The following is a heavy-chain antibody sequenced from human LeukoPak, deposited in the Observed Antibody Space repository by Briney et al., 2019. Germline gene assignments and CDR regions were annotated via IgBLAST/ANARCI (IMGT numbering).Heavy chain of an antibody. D-gene: IGHD2-2*01. V-gene: IGHV1-2*06. CDR2: INPNSGGT. Sequence: APVKVSCKGSGYIFPDYYIYWVRQAPGQGLEWMGRINPNSGGTNYAQKFQGRVTMTRDTSISTVYMELSRLRSDDTAVYYCARDGGYCSSGTICYSRAEYYYYGMDVWGQGTTVTVSS. J-gene: IGHJ6*02. CDR3: ARDGGYCSSGTICYSRAEYYYYGMDV. CDR1: GYIFPDYY.